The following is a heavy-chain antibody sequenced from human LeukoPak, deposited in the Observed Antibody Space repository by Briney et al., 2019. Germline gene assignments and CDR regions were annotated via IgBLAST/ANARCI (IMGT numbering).Heavy chain of an antibody. CDR3: AKVPSSLSGAGQRYFDY. D-gene: IGHD6-19*01. V-gene: IGHV3-23*01. CDR2: ITGSGSGA. CDR1: GFTFSSFA. Sequence: GGSLRLSCAASGFTFSSFAINWVRQAPGKGLEWVSVITGSGSGADYADSVKGRFTISRDNSQNTVHLQMNSLRAEDTAVYYCAKVPSSLSGAGQRYFDYWGQGTLVTVSS. J-gene: IGHJ4*02.